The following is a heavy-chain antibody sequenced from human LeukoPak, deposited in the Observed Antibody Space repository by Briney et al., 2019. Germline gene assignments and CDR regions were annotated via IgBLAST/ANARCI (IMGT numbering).Heavy chain of an antibody. CDR1: GFTVSSNY. Sequence: GGSLRLSCAASGFTVSSNYMSWVRQAPGKGLEWVSAISGSGGSTYYADSVKGRFTISRDNSKNTLCLQMNSLRAEDTAVYYCAKRGPSPYWYFDLWGRGTLVTVSS. V-gene: IGHV3-23*01. D-gene: IGHD2-2*01. J-gene: IGHJ2*01. CDR2: ISGSGGST. CDR3: AKRGPSPYWYFDL.